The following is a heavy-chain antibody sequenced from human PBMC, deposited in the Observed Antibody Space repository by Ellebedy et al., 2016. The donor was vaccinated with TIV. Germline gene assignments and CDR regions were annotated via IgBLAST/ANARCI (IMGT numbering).Heavy chain of an antibody. V-gene: IGHV3-23*01. J-gene: IGHJ3*02. D-gene: IGHD2-2*01. Sequence: GGSLRLXCAVSGFPFSTYAMSWVRQAPGKGLEWVSSISGSGTNTYYADFVKGRFTISRDNSKNTLYLQMNSLRAEDTAVYYCASLNIVVAPATSAQGAFDIWGQGTMVTASS. CDR1: GFPFSTYA. CDR3: ASLNIVVAPATSAQGAFDI. CDR2: ISGSGTNT.